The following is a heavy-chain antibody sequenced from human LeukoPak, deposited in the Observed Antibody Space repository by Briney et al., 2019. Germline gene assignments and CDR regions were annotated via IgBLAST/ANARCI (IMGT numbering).Heavy chain of an antibody. CDR2: IYHSGST. Sequence: PSETLSLTCTVSGYSISSGYYWGWLRQPPGKGLEWIGSIYHSGSTYYNSSLKSRVTISVDTSKNQFSLKLSSVTAADTAVYYCARWAVGATFDYWGQGTLVTVSS. CDR3: ARWAVGATFDY. CDR1: GYSISSGYY. D-gene: IGHD1-26*01. J-gene: IGHJ4*02. V-gene: IGHV4-38-2*02.